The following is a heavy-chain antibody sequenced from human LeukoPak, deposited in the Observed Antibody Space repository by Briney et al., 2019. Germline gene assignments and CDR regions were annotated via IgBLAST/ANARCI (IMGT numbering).Heavy chain of an antibody. CDR1: GFTFSIYA. D-gene: IGHD5-24*01. V-gene: IGHV3-23*01. Sequence: GGSLRLSCAASGFTFSIYAMSWVRQAPGKGLEWVSAIGDTTYYADSVEGRFTISRDNSKNTLYLQMNSLRAEDTAVYYCAKDGPERWLDYWGQGTLVTVSS. CDR3: AKDGPERWLDY. CDR2: IGDTT. J-gene: IGHJ4*02.